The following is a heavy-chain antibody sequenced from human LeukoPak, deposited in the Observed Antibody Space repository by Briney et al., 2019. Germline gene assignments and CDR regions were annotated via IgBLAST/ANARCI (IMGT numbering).Heavy chain of an antibody. CDR2: INASGGST. V-gene: IGHV1-46*01. CDR1: GYTFTSYY. CDR3: ATGGYQPPLNFDY. D-gene: IGHD2-2*01. Sequence: ASVKVSCKASGYTFTSYYMHWVRQAPGQGLEWMGIINASGGSTNYAQKFQGRVAMTEDTSTDTAYMELSSLRSEDTAVYYCATGGYQPPLNFDYWGQGTLVTISS. J-gene: IGHJ4*02.